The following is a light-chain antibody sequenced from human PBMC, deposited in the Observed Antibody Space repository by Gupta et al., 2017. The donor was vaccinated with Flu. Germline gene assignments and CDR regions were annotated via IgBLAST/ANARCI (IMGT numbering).Light chain of an antibody. CDR3: QQYGNSPPT. Sequence: ERATLSCDASQTVNNNFLAWYQQRPGLAPRLLIAGASKRAAGIPDRFTGSGSGTDFTLTINKVEPEDFAVYFCQQYGNSPPTFGGGTDVDVK. CDR1: QTVNNNF. CDR2: GAS. J-gene: IGKJ4*01. V-gene: IGKV3D-20*01.